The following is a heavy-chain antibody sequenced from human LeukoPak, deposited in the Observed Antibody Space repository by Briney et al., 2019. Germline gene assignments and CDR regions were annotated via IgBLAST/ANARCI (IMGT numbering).Heavy chain of an antibody. Sequence: ASVKVSCKASGGTFSSYGISWVRQAPGQGLEWMGWISAYNGNTNYAQKLQGRVTMTTDTSTSTAYMELRSLRSDDTAVYYCARSSRIAVAGTLSYWGQGTLVTVSS. CDR3: ARSSRIAVAGTLSY. V-gene: IGHV1-18*01. J-gene: IGHJ4*02. D-gene: IGHD6-19*01. CDR2: ISAYNGNT. CDR1: GGTFSSYG.